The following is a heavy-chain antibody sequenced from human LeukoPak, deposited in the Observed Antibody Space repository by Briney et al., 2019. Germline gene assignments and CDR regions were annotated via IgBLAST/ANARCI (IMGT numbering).Heavy chain of an antibody. CDR3: ARHHYYDSSGYYSFPERNIDY. D-gene: IGHD3-22*01. J-gene: IGHJ4*02. CDR1: GYSFAYYW. CDR2: IYPDDSDT. V-gene: IGHV5-51*01. Sequence: GESLKISCKGSGYSFAYYWIGWVRQMPGKGLEWMGIIYPDDSDTRYSPSFQGQVTISADKSISTAYLQWSSLKASDTAMYYCARHHYYDSSGYYSFPERNIDYWGQGTLVTVSS.